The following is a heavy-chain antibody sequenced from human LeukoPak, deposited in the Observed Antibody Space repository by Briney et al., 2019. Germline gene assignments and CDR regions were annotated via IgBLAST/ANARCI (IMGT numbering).Heavy chain of an antibody. J-gene: IGHJ5*02. CDR1: GGSVDTHY. CDR2: IRYTGST. CDR3: ASDIGDDYTNWFDP. V-gene: IGHV4-59*02. D-gene: IGHD5-24*01. Sequence: PSETLSLTCSVSGGSVDTHYWSWIRQPPGKGLEWIGYIRYTGSTTYNPSLKTRVSMSVDTSKNLFSLKLGSVTAADTAVYYCASDIGDDYTNWFDPWGQGTLVIVSS.